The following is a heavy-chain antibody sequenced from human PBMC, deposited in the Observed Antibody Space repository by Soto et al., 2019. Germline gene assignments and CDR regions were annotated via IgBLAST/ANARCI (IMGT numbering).Heavy chain of an antibody. Sequence: QVQLVQSGAEVKKPGASVKVSCKASGYTFTSYDINWVRQATGQGLEWMGWMNPNSGNTGYAQKFQGRVTMNRNTSISTAYMEVCSLSSMDTAVYYCARGLDYALKYFQPWGEGTMVAVSS. CDR2: MNPNSGNT. CDR1: GYTFTSYD. J-gene: IGHJ1*01. CDR3: ARGLDYALKYFQP. D-gene: IGHD4-17*01. V-gene: IGHV1-8*01.